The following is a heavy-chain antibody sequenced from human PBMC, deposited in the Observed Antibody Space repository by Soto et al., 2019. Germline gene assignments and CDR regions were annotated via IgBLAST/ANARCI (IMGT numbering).Heavy chain of an antibody. CDR1: GGSFSGYY. V-gene: IGHV4-34*01. J-gene: IGHJ4*02. D-gene: IGHD5-12*01. CDR3: ARWARARWLQLRSYIDY. CDR2: INHSGST. Sequence: SETLSLTCAVYGGSFSGYYWSWIRQPPGKGLEWIGEINHSGSTNYNPSLKSRVTISVDTTKNKFSLQLSSVTAADTAAYYCARWARARWLQLRSYIDYWGQGTLVTVSS.